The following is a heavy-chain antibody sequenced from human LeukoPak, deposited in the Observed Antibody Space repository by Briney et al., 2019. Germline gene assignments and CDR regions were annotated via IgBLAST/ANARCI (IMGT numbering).Heavy chain of an antibody. V-gene: IGHV3-7*01. Sequence: GGSLRLSCVASGFNVYNHWMTWVRQAPGKGLEWVANINEHGRETYYADSVKGRFTISRDNAKNSLYLQMNSLRAEDTAVYYCAGYCSSTSCKQRGFDYWGQGTLVTVSS. CDR3: AGYCSSTSCKQRGFDY. D-gene: IGHD2-2*01. J-gene: IGHJ4*02. CDR2: INEHGRET. CDR1: GFNVYNHW.